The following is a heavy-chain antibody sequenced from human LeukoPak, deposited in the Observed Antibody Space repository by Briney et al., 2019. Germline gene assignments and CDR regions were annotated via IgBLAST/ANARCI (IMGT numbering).Heavy chain of an antibody. V-gene: IGHV3-23*01. J-gene: IGHJ4*02. Sequence: PGGSLRLSCAASGFTFSSYAMSWVRQAPGKGLEWVSAISGSGGSTYYADSVKGRFTISRDNSKNTLYLQMNSLRAEDTAVYYCAKDHWHSSSWPKGGPFDYWGQGTLVTVSS. CDR1: GFTFSSYA. D-gene: IGHD6-13*01. CDR2: ISGSGGST. CDR3: AKDHWHSSSWPKGGPFDY.